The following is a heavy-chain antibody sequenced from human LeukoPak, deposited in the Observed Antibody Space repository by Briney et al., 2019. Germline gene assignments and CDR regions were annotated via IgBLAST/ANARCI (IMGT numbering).Heavy chain of an antibody. J-gene: IGHJ4*02. CDR1: GDSISSGSYY. V-gene: IGHV4-61*02. CDR3: ARDPDYDSSGYYFDY. Sequence: SETLSLTCTVSGDSISSGSYYWSWIRQPAGKGLEWIGRIYTSGSTNYNPSLKSRVTMSVDTSKNQFSLKLSSVTAADTAVYYCARDPDYDSSGYYFDYWGQGTLVTVSS. CDR2: IYTSGST. D-gene: IGHD3-22*01.